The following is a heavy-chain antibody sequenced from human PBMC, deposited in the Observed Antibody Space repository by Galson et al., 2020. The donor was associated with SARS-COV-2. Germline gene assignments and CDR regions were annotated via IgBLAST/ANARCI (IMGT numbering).Heavy chain of an antibody. D-gene: IGHD3-10*01. CDR1: GDSITSDHYC. CDR3: AREDRYYHGSGPFYSFFDF. CDR2: IYTGGST. V-gene: IGHV4-61*02. Sequence: SETLSLTCTVSGDSITSDHYCWGWVRQPAGKGLEWIGRIYTGGSTNYSPSLQNRVTISVDTSKNQFYLQLSSVTAADTAVYYCAREDRYYHGSGPFYSFFDFWGQGTLVTVSS. J-gene: IGHJ4*02.